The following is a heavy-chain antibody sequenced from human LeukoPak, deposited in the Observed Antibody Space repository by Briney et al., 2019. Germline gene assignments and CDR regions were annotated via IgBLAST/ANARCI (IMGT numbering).Heavy chain of an antibody. Sequence: GGSLRLSCAASGFTFSTDAMTWVRQAPGKGPQWVSAISGSGGDTYYEDSVKGRFTISRDNSKNMMYLQMNSLRAEDTAVYYCARDSSGWSKNYWGQGTLVTVSS. V-gene: IGHV3-23*01. J-gene: IGHJ4*02. CDR1: GFTFSTDA. CDR3: ARDSSGWSKNY. CDR2: ISGSGGDT. D-gene: IGHD6-19*01.